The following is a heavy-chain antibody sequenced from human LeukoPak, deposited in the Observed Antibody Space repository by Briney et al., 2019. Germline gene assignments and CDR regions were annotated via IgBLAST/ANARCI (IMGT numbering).Heavy chain of an antibody. V-gene: IGHV3-30*02. CDR3: AKDDRWLQFCC. D-gene: IGHD5-24*01. CDR2: IRYDGNNK. CDR1: GFTFGDYA. J-gene: IGHJ4*02. Sequence: GGSLRLSCTASGFTFGDYAMTWVRQAPGKGLEWVTFIRYDGNNKYYADSVKGRFTISRDNSRNTLYLQMNSLRAEDTAVYYCAKDDRWLQFCCWGQGTLVTVSS.